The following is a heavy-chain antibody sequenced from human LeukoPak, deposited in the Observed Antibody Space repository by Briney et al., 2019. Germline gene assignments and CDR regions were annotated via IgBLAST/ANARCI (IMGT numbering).Heavy chain of an antibody. CDR3: ARVGWLRRFPPDY. V-gene: IGHV4-39*07. J-gene: IGHJ4*02. D-gene: IGHD5-12*01. Sequence: PSETLSLTCTVSGGSISSSSYYWGWIRQPPGKGLEWIGSIYYSGSTYYNPSLKSRVTISVDTSKNQFSLKLSSVTAADTAVYYCARVGWLRRFPPDYWGQGTLITVSS. CDR2: IYYSGST. CDR1: GGSISSSSYY.